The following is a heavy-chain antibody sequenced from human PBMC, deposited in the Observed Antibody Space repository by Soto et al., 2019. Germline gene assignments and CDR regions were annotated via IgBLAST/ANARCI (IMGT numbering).Heavy chain of an antibody. V-gene: IGHV3-21*06. J-gene: IGHJ4*02. CDR1: GFTFTRYS. CDR3: ARESEDLTSNFDY. CDR2: ISSTTNYI. Sequence: GGSLRLSCAASGFTFTRYSMNWVRQAPGKGLEWVSSISSTTNYIYYGDSMKGRFTISRDNAKNSLYLEMNSPRAEDTAVYYCARESEDLTSNFDYWGQGTLVTVSS.